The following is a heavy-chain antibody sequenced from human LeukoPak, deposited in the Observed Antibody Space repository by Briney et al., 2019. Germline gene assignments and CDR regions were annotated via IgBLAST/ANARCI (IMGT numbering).Heavy chain of an antibody. J-gene: IGHJ4*02. D-gene: IGHD3-10*01. CDR2: MNPNSANT. V-gene: IGHV1-8*01. CDR1: GYTFTSYD. Sequence: ASVTVPCKASGYTFTSYDINWVRQATGQGLEWMGWMNPNSANTGYAQKFQGRVTMTRDTSISTAYMELSSLTSEDTAVYYCARGPSYGSGSYNIYGIDYWGQGTLVTVSS. CDR3: ARGPSYGSGSYNIYGIDY.